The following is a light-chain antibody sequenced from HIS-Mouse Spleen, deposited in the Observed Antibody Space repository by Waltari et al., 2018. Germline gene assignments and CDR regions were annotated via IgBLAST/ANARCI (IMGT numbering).Light chain of an antibody. Sequence: SYELTQPPSVSVSPGQTASITCSGDKLWDKYACWYQQKPGQSPVLVIYQDSKRPSGIPERFSGSNSGNPATLTISGTQAMDEADYYCQAWDSSTANVVFGGGTKLTVL. V-gene: IGLV3-1*01. CDR1: KLWDKY. CDR3: QAWDSSTANVV. J-gene: IGLJ2*01. CDR2: QDS.